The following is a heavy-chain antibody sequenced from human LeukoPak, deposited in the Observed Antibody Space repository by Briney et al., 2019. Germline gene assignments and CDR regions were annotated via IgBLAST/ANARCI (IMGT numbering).Heavy chain of an antibody. Sequence: SVKVTLQASVGTFSTYAISWLRPPPGQGLEWMGGLIPVGGTQNYAERFQGRVTITTDESTSTAYMELSSMSAEDTAVNYCARVAGTEWGYYCFYYMDVWGKGTTVTVSS. V-gene: IGHV1-69*05. CDR1: VGTFSTYA. CDR2: LIPVGGTQ. J-gene: IGHJ6*03. CDR3: ARVAGTEWGYYCFYYMDV. D-gene: IGHD6-19*01.